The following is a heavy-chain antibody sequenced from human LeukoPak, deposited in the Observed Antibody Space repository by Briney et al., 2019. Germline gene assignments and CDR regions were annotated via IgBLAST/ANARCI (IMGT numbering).Heavy chain of an antibody. CDR1: GFTFSSYG. V-gene: IGHV3-30*18. J-gene: IGHJ6*02. D-gene: IGHD6-19*01. Sequence: PGGSLRLSCAASGFTFSSYGMHWVRQAPGKGLEWVAVISYDGSNKYYADSVKGRFTISRDNSKNTLYLQMNSLRAEDTAVYYCANLRGIAVAGLNYYGMDVWGQGTTATVSS. CDR3: ANLRGIAVAGLNYYGMDV. CDR2: ISYDGSNK.